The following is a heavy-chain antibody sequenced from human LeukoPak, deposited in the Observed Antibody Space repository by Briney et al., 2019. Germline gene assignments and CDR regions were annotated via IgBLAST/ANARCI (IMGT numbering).Heavy chain of an antibody. D-gene: IGHD6-19*01. CDR3: ARSDSSGWYGAFDI. J-gene: IGHJ3*02. V-gene: IGHV3-66*01. CDR1: GFTVSSNY. CDR2: IYSGGST. Sequence: GGSLRLSCAASGFTVSSNYMSWVRQAPGKGLEWVSVIYSGGSTYYADSVKGRFTISRDNSKNTLYLQMNSLRAEDTAVYYCARSDSSGWYGAFDIWGQGTMVTVSS.